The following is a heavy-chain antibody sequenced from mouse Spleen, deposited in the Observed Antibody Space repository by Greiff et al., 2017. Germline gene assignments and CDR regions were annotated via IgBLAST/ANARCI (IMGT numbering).Heavy chain of an antibody. Sequence: VQLQQSGAELVRPGASVKLSCKASGYTFTDYYINWVKQRPGQGLEWIARIYPGSGNTYYNEKFKGKATLTAEKSSSTAYMQLSSLTSEDSAVYFCARERGIYYDYDDYFDYWGQGTTLTVSS. CDR2: IYPGSGNT. J-gene: IGHJ2*01. D-gene: IGHD2-4*01. V-gene: IGHV1-76*01. CDR3: ARERGIYYDYDDYFDY. CDR1: GYTFTDYY.